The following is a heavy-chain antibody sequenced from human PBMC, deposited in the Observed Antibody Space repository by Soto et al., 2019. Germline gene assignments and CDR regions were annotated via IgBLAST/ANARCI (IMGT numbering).Heavy chain of an antibody. Sequence: GGSLRLSGAGSGFTFSSYAIHWVRQAPCKGLEWVAVISYDGINKYYADSVKGRFTISRDNSKNTLYLQMNSLRAEDTAVYYCARDYYDSSGGIDDWGQGTLVPVSP. CDR1: GFTFSSYA. D-gene: IGHD3-22*01. CDR2: ISYDGINK. J-gene: IGHJ4*02. CDR3: ARDYYDSSGGIDD. V-gene: IGHV3-30-3*01.